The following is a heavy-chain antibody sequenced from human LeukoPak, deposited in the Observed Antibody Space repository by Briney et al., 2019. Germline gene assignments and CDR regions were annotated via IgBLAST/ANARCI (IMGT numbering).Heavy chain of an antibody. D-gene: IGHD3-16*02. J-gene: IGHJ6*03. CDR3: AKSVIPNSYQGTYYMDV. CDR1: GFTFSSYG. Sequence: GGSLRLSCAASGFTFSSYGMHWVRQAPGEGLEWVAFIRHDETRIFYGDSVKGRFTISRDNSKNMVYLQLNSLSAEDTALYYCAKSVIPNSYQGTYYMDVWGKGTAVTVFS. CDR2: IRHDETRI. V-gene: IGHV3-30*02.